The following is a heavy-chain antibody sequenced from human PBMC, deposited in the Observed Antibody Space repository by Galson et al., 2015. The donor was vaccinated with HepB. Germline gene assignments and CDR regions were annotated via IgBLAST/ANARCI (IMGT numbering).Heavy chain of an antibody. D-gene: IGHD5-18*01. V-gene: IGHV3-11*06. CDR1: GFTFSDYY. CDR2: ISSSSSYT. CDR3: ARVRIQLWLMTDSWFDP. Sequence: SLRLSCAASGFTFSDYYMSWLRQAPGKGLEWVSYISSSSSYTNYADPVKGRFTISRDNAKNSLYLQMNSLRAEDTAVYYCARVRIQLWLMTDSWFDPWGQGTLVTVSS. J-gene: IGHJ5*02.